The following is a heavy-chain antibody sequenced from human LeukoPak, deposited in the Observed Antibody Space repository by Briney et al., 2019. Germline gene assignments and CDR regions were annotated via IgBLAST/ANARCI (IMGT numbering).Heavy chain of an antibody. J-gene: IGHJ4*02. V-gene: IGHV3-66*02. CDR2: IYIDGSK. D-gene: IGHD4-23*01. CDR3: ARGPDYGGPL. Sequence: GGSLILSCAVSGITVTANDMTWVRQAPGKGLEWVSVIYIDGSKYYADSVKGRFTISRDTSTNTVFLQMNSLRPEDTAVYYCARGPDYGGPLRGQGTLVTVSP. CDR1: GITVTAND.